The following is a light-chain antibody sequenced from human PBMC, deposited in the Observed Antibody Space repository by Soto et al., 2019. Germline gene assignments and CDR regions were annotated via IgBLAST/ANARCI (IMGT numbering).Light chain of an antibody. J-gene: IGLJ1*01. CDR3: SSYISSSTLV. CDR2: EVS. Sequence: LTQPASVSGSPGQSITISCAGTTSDIGGYDYVSWYQHHPGKAPKLMIYEVSNRPSGVSNRFSGSKSGNTASLTISGLQAEDEADYYCSSYISSSTLVFGTGTKVTVL. CDR1: TSDIGGYDY. V-gene: IGLV2-14*01.